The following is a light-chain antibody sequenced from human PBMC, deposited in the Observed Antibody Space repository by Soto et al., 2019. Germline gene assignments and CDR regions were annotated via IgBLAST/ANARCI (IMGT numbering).Light chain of an antibody. V-gene: IGKV1-5*03. Sequence: DIQMTQSPSTLSGSVGARVTITCRASQTISSWLAWYQQKPGKAPKLLIYKASTLKSGIPSRFSVSGSGTELTLTLSSLQPDDGETYDGQHYNSYSEAFGQGTKVDIK. CDR1: QTISSW. CDR3: QHYNSYSEA. CDR2: KAS. J-gene: IGKJ1*01.